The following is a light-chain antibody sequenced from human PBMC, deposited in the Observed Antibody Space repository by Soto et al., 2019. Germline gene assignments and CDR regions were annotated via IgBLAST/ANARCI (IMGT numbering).Light chain of an antibody. CDR1: QGISSY. Sequence: DTPLNQSPSFVSASVRDRVTITCRASQGISSYLAWYQQKPGKAPKLLIYAASTLQSGVPSRFSGSGSGTEFTLTISRLQPEDFATYYCQQLNSYPITFGQGTRLKIK. CDR2: AAS. V-gene: IGKV1-9*01. J-gene: IGKJ5*01. CDR3: QQLNSYPIT.